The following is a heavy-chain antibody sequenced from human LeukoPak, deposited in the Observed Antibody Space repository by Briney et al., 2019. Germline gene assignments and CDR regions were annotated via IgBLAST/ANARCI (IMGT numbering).Heavy chain of an antibody. Sequence: AGGSLRLSCAASGFTFNNFGMHWVRQAPGKGLEWVSFIGYEGVHKYYADSVKGRFTISKDNSKATLYLQMNSLRPEDTAVYYCAKDLHGGYSSDYWGPGTLVTVFS. CDR3: AKDLHGGYSSDY. V-gene: IGHV3-30*02. D-gene: IGHD4-23*01. CDR1: GFTFNNFG. J-gene: IGHJ4*02. CDR2: IGYEGVHK.